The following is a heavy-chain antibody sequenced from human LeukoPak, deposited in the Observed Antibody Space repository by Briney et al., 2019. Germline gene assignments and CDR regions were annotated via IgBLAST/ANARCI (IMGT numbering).Heavy chain of an antibody. Sequence: SETLSLTCTASGDSISRYYWSWIRQPAGKGLEWIGRIYNGGIITYNPSLKSRVTMSIDTSNNQFSLRLRFVTAADTAVYYCARRISRVRTFENWGQGTLVTVSS. CDR3: ARRISRVRTFEN. D-gene: IGHD3-3*02. V-gene: IGHV4-4*07. J-gene: IGHJ4*02. CDR2: IYNGGII. CDR1: GDSISRYY.